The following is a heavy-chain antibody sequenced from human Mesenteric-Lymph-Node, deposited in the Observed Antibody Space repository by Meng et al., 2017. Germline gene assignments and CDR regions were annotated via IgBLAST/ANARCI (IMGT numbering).Heavy chain of an antibody. J-gene: IGHJ4*02. V-gene: IGHV3-15*01. CDR3: TTEMNGRGDC. D-gene: IGHD2-15*01. CDR2: IRSKTHGGTT. CDR1: GFTFSNAW. Sequence: GESLKISCAASGFTFSNAWMSWVRQAPGKGLEWVGRIRSKTHGGTTDYAAPVKGRFTISRDDSKNTLYLQMNSLKTEDTAVYYCTTEMNGRGDCWGQGTLVTVSS.